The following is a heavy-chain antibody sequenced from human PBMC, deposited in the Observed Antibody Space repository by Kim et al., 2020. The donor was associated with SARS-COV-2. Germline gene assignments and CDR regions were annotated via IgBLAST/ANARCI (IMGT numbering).Heavy chain of an antibody. CDR2: IYTSGST. CDR1: GGSISSGSYY. J-gene: IGHJ6*02. CDR3: AREDVNYYYYGMDV. V-gene: IGHV4-61*02. Sequence: SETLSLTCTVSGGSISSGSYYWSWIRQPAGKGLEWIGRIYTSGSTHYNPSLKSRVTISVDTSKNQFPLMLSSVTAAETAVYYCAREDVNYYYYGMDVWGQGTMVTVSS.